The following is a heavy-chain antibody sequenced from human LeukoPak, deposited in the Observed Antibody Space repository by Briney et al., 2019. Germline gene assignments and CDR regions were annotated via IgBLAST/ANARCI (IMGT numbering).Heavy chain of an antibody. CDR3: TVIVTYSSGRRRSGY. Sequence: PGRSLRLSCTASGFTFGDYAMSWVRQAPGKGLEWVGFIRSKAYGGTTEYAASVKGRFTISRDDSKSITYLQMNSLKTEDTAVYYCTVIVTYSSGRRRSGYWGQGTLVTVSS. CDR2: IRSKAYGGTT. J-gene: IGHJ4*02. V-gene: IGHV3-49*04. D-gene: IGHD6-19*01. CDR1: GFTFGDYA.